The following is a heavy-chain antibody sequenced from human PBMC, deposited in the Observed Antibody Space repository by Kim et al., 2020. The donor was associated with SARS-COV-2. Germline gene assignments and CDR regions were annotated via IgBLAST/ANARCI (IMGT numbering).Heavy chain of an antibody. J-gene: IGHJ4*02. Sequence: SETLSLTCTVFNGFIKNYYWSWIRQPPGKGLEWLGYIFYNGSPNYNPSLVSRVSMSVDTSQNQFSLKLSSMTTADTALYSCARIVAVAPRYFDYWGQGILVTVSS. CDR2: IFYNGSP. V-gene: IGHV4-59*01. CDR1: NGFIKNYY. D-gene: IGHD6-19*01. CDR3: ARIVAVAPRYFDY.